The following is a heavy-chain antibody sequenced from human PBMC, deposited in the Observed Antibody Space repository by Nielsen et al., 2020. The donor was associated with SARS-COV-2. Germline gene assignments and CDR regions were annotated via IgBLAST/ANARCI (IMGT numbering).Heavy chain of an antibody. CDR3: AKEAHYYDFWSGYYYYMDV. V-gene: IGHV3-30*18. J-gene: IGHJ6*03. Sequence: GESLKISCAASGFTFSSYGMHWVRQAPGKGLEWVAVISYDGSNKYYADSVKGRFTISRDNSKNTLYLQMNSLRAEDTAVYYCAKEAHYYDFWSGYYYYMDVWGKGTTVTVSS. D-gene: IGHD3-3*01. CDR1: GFTFSSYG. CDR2: ISYDGSNK.